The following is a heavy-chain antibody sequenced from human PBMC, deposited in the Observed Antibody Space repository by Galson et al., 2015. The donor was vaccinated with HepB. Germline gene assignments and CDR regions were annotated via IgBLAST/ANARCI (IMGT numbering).Heavy chain of an antibody. J-gene: IGHJ2*01. CDR2: IKQDGSEK. CDR1: GFTFSSYW. CDR3: ARDREGSEYFDL. V-gene: IGHV3-7*03. Sequence: SLRLSCATSGFTFSSYWMSWVRQAPGKGLEWVANIKQDGSEKYYVDSVKGRFTISRDNAKNSLYLQMNSLRAEDTAVYYCARDREGSEYFDLWGRGTLVTVSS.